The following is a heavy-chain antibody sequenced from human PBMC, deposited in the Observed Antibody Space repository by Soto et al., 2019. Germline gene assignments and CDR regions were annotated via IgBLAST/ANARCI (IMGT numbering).Heavy chain of an antibody. CDR1: GFTFSDYY. V-gene: IGHV3-11*01. CDR3: ARGGQTYYFDD. CDR2: ISSTGSTT. J-gene: IGHJ4*02. Sequence: PGGSLRLSCAASGFTFSDYYMSWIRQAPGKGLEWVSYISSTGSTTYYADSVRGRFTMSRDNAKRSLYLQVNSLRADDTAVDFCARGGQTYYFDDWGQGTLVTFSS.